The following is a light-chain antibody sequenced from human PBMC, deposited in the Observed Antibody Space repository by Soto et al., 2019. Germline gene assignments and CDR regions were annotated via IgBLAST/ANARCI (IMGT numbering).Light chain of an antibody. CDR1: SSDVGSYNL. Sequence: QSAMTQPASVSGSPGQTITLPCTGTSSDVGSYNLVSWYQQHPGEVPKLMIYEATKRPSAVSDRFSGSKSGNTASLTISGLQPEDEAVYFCCSSAGHQAGVCGGSTKVTVL. CDR2: EAT. CDR3: CSSAGHQAGV. V-gene: IGLV2-23*01. J-gene: IGLJ2*01.